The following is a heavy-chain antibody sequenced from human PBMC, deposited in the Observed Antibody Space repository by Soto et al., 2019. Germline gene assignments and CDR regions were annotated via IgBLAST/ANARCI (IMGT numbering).Heavy chain of an antibody. D-gene: IGHD3-9*01. V-gene: IGHV1-69*06. Sequence: SVKVSCKASGGTFSSYAISWVRQAPGQGLEWMGGIIPIFGTANYAQKFQGRVTITADKSTSTAYMELGSLRSEDTAVYYCASVGLLLPYFDWLPRFDYWGQGTLVTVSS. CDR3: ASVGLLLPYFDWLPRFDY. CDR2: IIPIFGTA. CDR1: GGTFSSYA. J-gene: IGHJ4*02.